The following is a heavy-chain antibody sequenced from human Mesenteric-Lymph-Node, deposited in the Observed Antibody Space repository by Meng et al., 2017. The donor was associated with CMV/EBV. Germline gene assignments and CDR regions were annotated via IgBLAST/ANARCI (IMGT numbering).Heavy chain of an antibody. J-gene: IGHJ6*02. CDR1: GGTFSSYA. CDR3: ARVKSSNKWLVGFYYGMDV. V-gene: IGHV1-69*05. Sequence: SVKVSCKASGGTFSSYAISWVRQAPGQGLEWMGGIIPIFGTANYAQKFQGRVTITTDESTSTAYMELSSLRSEDTAVYYCARVKSSNKWLVGFYYGMDVWGQGTTVTVSS. D-gene: IGHD6-19*01. CDR2: IIPIFGTA.